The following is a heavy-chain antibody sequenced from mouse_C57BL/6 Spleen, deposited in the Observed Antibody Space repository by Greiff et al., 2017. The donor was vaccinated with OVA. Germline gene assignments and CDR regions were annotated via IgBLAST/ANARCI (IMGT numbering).Heavy chain of an antibody. D-gene: IGHD2-1*01. J-gene: IGHJ4*01. CDR2: IDPSDSYT. Sequence: QVHVKQSGAELVKPGASVKLSCKASGYTFTSYWMQWVKQRPGQGLEWIGEIDPSDSYTNYNQKFKGKATLTVDTSSSTAYMQLSSLTSEDSAVYYCARKGLYYGNYEDYAMDYWGQGTSVTVSS. V-gene: IGHV1-50*01. CDR3: ARKGLYYGNYEDYAMDY. CDR1: GYTFTSYW.